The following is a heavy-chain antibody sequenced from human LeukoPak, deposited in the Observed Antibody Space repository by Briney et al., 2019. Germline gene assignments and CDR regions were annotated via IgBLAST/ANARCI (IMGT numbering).Heavy chain of an antibody. CDR1: GGTFSSYA. D-gene: IGHD3-10*01. CDR2: IIPILGIA. CDR3: AKAPNKGTRVRGVLGY. J-gene: IGHJ4*02. Sequence: SVKVSCKASGGTFSSYAISWVRQAPGQGLEWMGRIIPILGIANYAQKFQGRVTITADKSTSTAYMELSSLRSEDTAVYYCAKAPNKGTRVRGVLGYWGQGNLVTGSS. V-gene: IGHV1-69*04.